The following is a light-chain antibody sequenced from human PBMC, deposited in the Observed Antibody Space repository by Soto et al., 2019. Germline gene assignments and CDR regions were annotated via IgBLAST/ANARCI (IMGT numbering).Light chain of an antibody. J-gene: IGKJ3*01. CDR3: QQYDNPLRF. CDR1: QDISNY. Sequence: DIQMTQSPSSLSASVGDRVTITCQASQDISNYLNWYQQKPGKAPKLLIYDASNLETGVPSRFSGSGSGTDFTFTISSLQAEDIATYYCQQYDNPLRFFGPGTKVDIK. V-gene: IGKV1-33*01. CDR2: DAS.